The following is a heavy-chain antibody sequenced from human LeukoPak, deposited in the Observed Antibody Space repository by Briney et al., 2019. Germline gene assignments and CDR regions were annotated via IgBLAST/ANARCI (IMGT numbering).Heavy chain of an antibody. CDR2: ISAYNGNT. J-gene: IGHJ4*02. CDR1: GYTFTSYG. Sequence: ASVKDSCKASGYTFTSYGISWVQQAPGQGLEWMGWISAYNGNTNYAQKLQGRVTMTTDTSTSTAYMELRSLRSDDTAVYYCARDYYYDSSGYLTPHDYWGQGALVTVSS. CDR3: ARDYYYDSSGYLTPHDY. D-gene: IGHD3-22*01. V-gene: IGHV1-18*01.